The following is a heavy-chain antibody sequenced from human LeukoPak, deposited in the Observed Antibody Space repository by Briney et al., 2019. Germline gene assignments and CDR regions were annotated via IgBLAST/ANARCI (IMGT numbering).Heavy chain of an antibody. CDR3: ARDHYDFWSGYFNFYYFDY. CDR2: IYPGDSDT. J-gene: IGHJ4*02. D-gene: IGHD3-3*01. CDR1: GYSFTSYW. Sequence: GESLKISCKGSGYSFTSYWIGWVRQMPGKGLEWMGIIYPGDSDTRYGPSFQGQVTISADKSISTAYLQWSSLKASDTAMYYCARDHYDFWSGYFNFYYFDYWGQGTLVTVSS. V-gene: IGHV5-51*01.